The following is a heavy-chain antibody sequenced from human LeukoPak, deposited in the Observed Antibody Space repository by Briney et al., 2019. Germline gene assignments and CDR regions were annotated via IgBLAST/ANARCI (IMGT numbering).Heavy chain of an antibody. CDR1: SDSIFTSNW. V-gene: IGHV4-4*02. Sequence: PSETLSLTCTVSSDSIFTSNWWSWVRQPPGKGLEWIGQIFHSGSTSYSPSLKSRVTISMDKSKNQISLRLTSVTAADTAVYYCARASGMNYDILTGYYGASYYMDVWGKGTTVTVSS. D-gene: IGHD3-9*01. J-gene: IGHJ6*03. CDR2: IFHSGST. CDR3: ARASGMNYDILTGYYGASYYMDV.